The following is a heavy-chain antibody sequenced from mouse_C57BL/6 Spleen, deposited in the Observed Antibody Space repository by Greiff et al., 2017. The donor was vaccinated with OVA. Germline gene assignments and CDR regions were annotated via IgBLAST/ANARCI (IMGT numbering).Heavy chain of an antibody. V-gene: IGHV1-82*01. Sequence: QVQLQQSGPELVKPGASVKISCKASGYAFSSSWMNWVKQRPGKGLEWIGRIYPGDGDTNYNGKFKGKATLTADKSSSTAYMQLSSLTSEDSAVYFCAREAYYSNYESDYWGKGTTLTVSS. D-gene: IGHD2-5*01. J-gene: IGHJ2*01. CDR1: GYAFSSSW. CDR3: AREAYYSNYESDY. CDR2: IYPGDGDT.